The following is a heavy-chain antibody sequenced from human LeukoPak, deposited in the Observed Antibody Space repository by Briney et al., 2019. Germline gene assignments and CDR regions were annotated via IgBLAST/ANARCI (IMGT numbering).Heavy chain of an antibody. CDR1: GGSISSYY. Sequence: PSETLSLTCTVSGGSISSYYGSWIRQHPGKGLEWIGYIYYSGSTYYNPSLKSRVTISVDTSKNQFSLKLSSVTAADTAVYYCARVLEKSLVALWGQGTLVTVSS. CDR2: IYYSGST. J-gene: IGHJ4*02. V-gene: IGHV4-59*06. D-gene: IGHD3-3*01. CDR3: ARVLEKSLVAL.